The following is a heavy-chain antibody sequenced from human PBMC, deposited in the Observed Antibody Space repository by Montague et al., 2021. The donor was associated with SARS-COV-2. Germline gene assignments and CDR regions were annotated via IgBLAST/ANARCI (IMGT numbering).Heavy chain of an antibody. V-gene: IGHV4-34*01. Sequence: SETLSLTCAVSGGSFSGYFWSWIRQPPGKGLEWIGEINHTGSTKHNPSLKSRVTISVDTSKNQFSLKVTSVTAADTAIYYCARLGDGVVPAPILGVGPFYSYYYMDVWGKGTTVTVSS. D-gene: IGHD2-2*02. CDR1: GGSFSGYF. CDR3: ARLGDGVVPAPILGVGPFYSYYYMDV. CDR2: INHTGST. J-gene: IGHJ6*03.